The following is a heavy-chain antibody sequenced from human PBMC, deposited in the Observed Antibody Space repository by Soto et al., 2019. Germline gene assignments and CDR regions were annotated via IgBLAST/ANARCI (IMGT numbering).Heavy chain of an antibody. J-gene: IGHJ3*01. CDR2: IKGNIDGATT. Sequence: EVKLVESGGGSAKPGESLRLSCALSGFDSNKDWLSWVRQAPGKGLEWVGRIKGNIDGATTDYAPPVNGRFIVFRDDSKNSLYLQMNSLKAEDSAMYFCVKESFYDTSGPDQGVFDVWGQGTMLTVS. V-gene: IGHV3-15*01. D-gene: IGHD3-22*01. CDR3: VKESFYDTSGPDQGVFDV. CDR1: GFDSNKDW.